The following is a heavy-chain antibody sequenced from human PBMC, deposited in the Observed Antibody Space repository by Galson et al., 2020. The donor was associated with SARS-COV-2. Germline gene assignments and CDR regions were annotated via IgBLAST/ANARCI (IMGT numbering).Heavy chain of an antibody. J-gene: IGHJ4*02. V-gene: IGHV3-23*01. CDR3: AKDRGITAQAGYFED. CDR2: ISGSGGNT. Sequence: GVSLRLSCAVSGLIFSNYAMTWVRQAPGKGLEWVSAISGSGGNTFYADSVKGRFSISRDNSKNTLYLQMNSLRAEDTALYYCAKDRGITAQAGYFEDWGQGTLVTVSS. CDR1: GLIFSNYA. D-gene: IGHD3-10*01.